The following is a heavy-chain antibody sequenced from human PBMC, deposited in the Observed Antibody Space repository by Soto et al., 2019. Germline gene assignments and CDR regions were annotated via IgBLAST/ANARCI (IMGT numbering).Heavy chain of an antibody. CDR1: GFRFSDSA. Sequence: PGGSLRLSCAASGFRFSDSAIHWVRQASGRGLEWVGRIRGKVNNYATGYAASVEGRFTISRDESRNTAYLQMTSLKTEDSAVYYCSRHNWFESWGQGTLVTVSS. CDR3: SRHNWFES. J-gene: IGHJ5*01. V-gene: IGHV3-73*01. CDR2: IRGKVNNYAT.